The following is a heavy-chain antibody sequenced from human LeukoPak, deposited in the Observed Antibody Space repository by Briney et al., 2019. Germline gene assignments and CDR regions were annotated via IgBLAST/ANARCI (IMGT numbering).Heavy chain of an antibody. CDR1: GFTFSDYD. D-gene: IGHD1-1*01. Sequence: GGSLRPSCAASGFTFSDYDMHWVRQATGKGLEWVSAIGTAGDTYYTGSVRGRFTISRENAKNSLYLQMNSLRAGDTAVYYCARVAKERVGGVYYFDYWGQGTLVTVSS. CDR3: ARVAKERVGGVYYFDY. J-gene: IGHJ4*02. V-gene: IGHV3-13*01. CDR2: IGTAGDT.